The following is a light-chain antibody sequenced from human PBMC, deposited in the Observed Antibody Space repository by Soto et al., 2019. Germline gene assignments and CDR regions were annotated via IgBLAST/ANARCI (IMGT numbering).Light chain of an antibody. CDR3: QQYGSLSWT. CDR1: QSVSSNY. CDR2: GGS. V-gene: IGKV3-20*01. J-gene: IGKJ1*01. Sequence: DIVLTQSPGTLSLSPGERATLSCRASQSVSSNYLGWYQKKPGQPPRLLIYGGSSRATGIPDRFSGSGSGTDFTLTISRLEPEDFAVYYCQQYGSLSWTFGQGTKVDIK.